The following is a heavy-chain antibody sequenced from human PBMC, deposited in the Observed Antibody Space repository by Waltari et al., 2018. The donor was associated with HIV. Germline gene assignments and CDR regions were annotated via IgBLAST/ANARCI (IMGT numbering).Heavy chain of an antibody. Sequence: QVQLVQSGAEVKKPGASVKVSCKVSGYTLTDLSMHWVRQAPGKGLEWMGNFDPEDDETIYAQKFQGSITMTEDTSSDTAYMELSSLTSGDTAVYYCATDFSGMVRAYSYYSLDVWGQGTTVTVSS. V-gene: IGHV1-24*01. D-gene: IGHD3-10*01. CDR1: GYTLTDLS. CDR2: FDPEDDET. J-gene: IGHJ6*02. CDR3: ATDFSGMVRAYSYYSLDV.